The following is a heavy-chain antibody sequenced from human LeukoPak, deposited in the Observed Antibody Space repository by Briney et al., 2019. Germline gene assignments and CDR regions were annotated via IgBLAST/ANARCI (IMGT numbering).Heavy chain of an antibody. CDR3: AKSLYSGSY. J-gene: IGHJ4*02. CDR2: ISYDGSNK. Sequence: PGRSLRLSCAASGFTFSSYGMHWVRQAPGKGLEWVAVISYDGSNKYCADSVKGRFTISRDNSKNTLYLQMNSLRAEDTAVYYCAKSLYSGSYWGQGTLVTVSS. CDR1: GFTFSSYG. V-gene: IGHV3-30*18. D-gene: IGHD1-26*01.